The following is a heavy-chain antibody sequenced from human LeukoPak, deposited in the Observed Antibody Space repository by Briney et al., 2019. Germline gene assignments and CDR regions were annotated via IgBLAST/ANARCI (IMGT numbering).Heavy chain of an antibody. CDR1: GLTFISYE. CDR2: ISSSGSTI. D-gene: IGHD1-14*01. V-gene: IGHV3-48*03. J-gene: IGHJ6*02. Sequence: GGSLRLSWAASGLTFISYEMNWVRQPPGKGLECVSLISSSGSTIYYADSVKGRFTISIDNAKNSLYLQMNSLRAEDTAVYYCATKPPDYYYYYGMDVWGQGTTVTVSS. CDR3: ATKPPDYYYYYGMDV.